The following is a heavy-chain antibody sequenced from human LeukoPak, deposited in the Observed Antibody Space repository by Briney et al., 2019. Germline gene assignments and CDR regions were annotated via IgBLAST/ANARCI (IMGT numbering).Heavy chain of an antibody. J-gene: IGHJ6*02. V-gene: IGHV3-30*18. CDR3: AKQKIHIAARPAYYYYGMDV. CDR2: ISYDGSNR. CDR1: GFTFGSYG. D-gene: IGHD6-6*01. Sequence: PGGSLRLSCAASGFTFGSYGMHWVRQAPGKGLEWVAVISYDGSNRYYADSVKGRFTISRDNSKNTLYLQMNSLRAEDTAVYYCAKQKIHIAARPAYYYYGMDVWGQGTTVTVSS.